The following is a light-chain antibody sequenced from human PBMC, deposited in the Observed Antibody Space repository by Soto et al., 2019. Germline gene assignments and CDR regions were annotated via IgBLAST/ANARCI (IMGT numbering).Light chain of an antibody. V-gene: IGLV2-23*01. Sequence: LTQPASVSGSPGQSITISCTGTSSDVGSYNLVSWYQQHPGKAPKLIIYEGSKRPPGVSSRFSDSTSGNTASLTISGLQAEDEADYYCCSYAGSSTLFGGGTKVTV. CDR1: SSDVGSYNL. CDR3: CSYAGSSTL. CDR2: EGS. J-gene: IGLJ2*01.